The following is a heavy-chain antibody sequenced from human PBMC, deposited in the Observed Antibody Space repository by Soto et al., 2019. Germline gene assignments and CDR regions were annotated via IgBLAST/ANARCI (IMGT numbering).Heavy chain of an antibody. J-gene: IGHJ4*02. CDR1: GFTFSNYG. CDR3: ARGGGLSEGGY. V-gene: IGHV3-33*01. Sequence: QVQLVESGGGVVQPGRSLRLSCAASGFTFSNYGMHWVRQAPGKGLEWVAVIWYDESKKYYADSVKGRFTISRDSSKNKLYLKMNSLRAEGTAVYYCARGGGLSEGGYWGQGTLVTVSS. CDR2: IWYDESKK. D-gene: IGHD3-16*02.